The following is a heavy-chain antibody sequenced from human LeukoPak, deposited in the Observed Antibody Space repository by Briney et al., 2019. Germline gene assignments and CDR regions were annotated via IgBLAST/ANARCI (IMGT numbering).Heavy chain of an antibody. J-gene: IGHJ4*02. D-gene: IGHD5-18*01. CDR3: ARDPEGYSYGEGDY. CDR2: ISSSSSYI. Sequence: GGSLRLSCAASGFTFSSYSMNWVRQAPGKGLEWVSSISSSSSYIYYADSVKGQFTISRDNAKNSPYLQMNSLRAEDTAVYYCARDPEGYSYGEGDYWGQGTLVTVSS. V-gene: IGHV3-21*01. CDR1: GFTFSSYS.